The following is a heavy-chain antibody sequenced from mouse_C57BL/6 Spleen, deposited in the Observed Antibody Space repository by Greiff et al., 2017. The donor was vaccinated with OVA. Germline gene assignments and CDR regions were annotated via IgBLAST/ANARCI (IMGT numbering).Heavy chain of an antibody. V-gene: IGHV5-9-1*02. CDR1: GFTFSSYA. D-gene: IGHD4-1*01. Sequence: DVMLVESGEGLVKPGGSLKLSCAASGFTFSSYAMSWVRQTPEKRLEWVAYISSGGDYIYYADTVKGRFTISRDNARNTLYLQMSSLKSEDTAMYYCTRNWDEGYFDVWGTGTTVTVSS. CDR2: ISSGGDYI. J-gene: IGHJ1*03. CDR3: TRNWDEGYFDV.